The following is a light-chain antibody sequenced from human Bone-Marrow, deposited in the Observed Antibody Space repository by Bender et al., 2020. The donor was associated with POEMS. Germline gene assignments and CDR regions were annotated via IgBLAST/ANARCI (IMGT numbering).Light chain of an antibody. CDR1: GGNIANNY. CDR3: QSYDITGVV. J-gene: IGLJ2*01. Sequence: NFLLTQPHSVSESPGKTVTISCTGSGGNIANNYVQWYQQRPGSAPTTVIHEDDQRPSGVPDRFSGSIDRSSNSASLTISRLKTEDEADYYCQSYDITGVVFGGGTKLTVL. V-gene: IGLV6-57*02. CDR2: EDD.